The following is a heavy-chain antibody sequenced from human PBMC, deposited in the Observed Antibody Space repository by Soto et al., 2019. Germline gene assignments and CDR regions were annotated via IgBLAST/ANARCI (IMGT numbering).Heavy chain of an antibody. D-gene: IGHD3-22*01. CDR3: AKDRRYDSSGYPSAFDY. V-gene: IGHV3-30*18. CDR1: VFTVSNSG. CDR2: ISNDGCNK. Sequence: PGGTMRLSCAASVFTVSNSGMHWVREAPGKGLEWVAVISNDGCNKYYADSVKGRFTISRDNSKNTLYLQMNSLRAEDTAVYYCAKDRRYDSSGYPSAFDYWGHGTLVTVPS. J-gene: IGHJ4*01.